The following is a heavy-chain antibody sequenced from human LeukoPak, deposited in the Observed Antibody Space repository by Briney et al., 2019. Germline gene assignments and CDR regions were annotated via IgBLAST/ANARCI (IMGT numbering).Heavy chain of an antibody. Sequence: GGSLRLSCAASGFTFSSYAMSWVRQAPGKGLEWVSAISGSGGSTYYADSVKGRFTISRDNSKNTLYLQMNSLRAEDTAVYYCNGYCSGGSCYSVSDYWGQGTLVTVSS. D-gene: IGHD2-15*01. CDR2: ISGSGGST. CDR3: NGYCSGGSCYSVSDY. CDR1: GFTFSSYA. V-gene: IGHV3-23*01. J-gene: IGHJ4*02.